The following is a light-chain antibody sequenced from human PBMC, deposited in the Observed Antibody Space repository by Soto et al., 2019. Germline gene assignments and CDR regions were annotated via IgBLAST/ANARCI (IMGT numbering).Light chain of an antibody. J-gene: IGKJ4*01. CDR3: PQTNTFPLT. CDR1: QGISRW. V-gene: IGKV1-12*01. CDR2: TAS. Sequence: DIQMTQSPSSVSASVGDRVTITCRASQGISRWLAWYQQKPGIAPKLLIYTASDLQSGVPSRFSSSGSGTDVTLTISSLQTEDFATYYCPQTNTFPLTFGGGTKVEIK.